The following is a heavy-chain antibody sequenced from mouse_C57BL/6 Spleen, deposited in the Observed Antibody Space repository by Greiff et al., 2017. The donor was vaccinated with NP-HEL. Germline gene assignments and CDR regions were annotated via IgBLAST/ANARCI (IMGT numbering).Heavy chain of an antibody. V-gene: IGHV3-6*01. CDR3: ARDWGLRSSFDY. CDR1: GYSITSGYY. D-gene: IGHD2-4*01. Sequence: VQLKESGPGLVKPSQSLSLTCSVTGYSITSGYYWNWIRQFPGNKLEWMGYISYDGSNNYNPSLKNRISITRDTSKNQFFLKLNSVTTEDTATYYCARDWGLRSSFDYWGQGTTLTVSS. CDR2: ISYDGSN. J-gene: IGHJ2*01.